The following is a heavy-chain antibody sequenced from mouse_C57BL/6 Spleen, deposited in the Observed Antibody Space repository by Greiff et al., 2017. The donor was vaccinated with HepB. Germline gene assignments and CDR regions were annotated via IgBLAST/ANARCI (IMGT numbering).Heavy chain of an antibody. CDR2: ISNLAYSI. J-gene: IGHJ4*01. V-gene: IGHV5-15*01. D-gene: IGHD1-1*01. CDR1: GFTFSDYG. CDR3: ARQGTTVVAKDYYAMDY. Sequence: EVHLVESGGGLVQPGGSLKLSCAASGFTFSDYGMAWVRQAPRKGPEWVAFISNLAYSIYYADTVTGRFTISRENAKNTLYLEMSSLRSEDTAMYYCARQGTTVVAKDYYAMDYWGQGTSVTVSS.